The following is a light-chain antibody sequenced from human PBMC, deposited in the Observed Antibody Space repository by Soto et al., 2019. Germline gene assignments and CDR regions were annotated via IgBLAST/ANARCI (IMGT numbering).Light chain of an antibody. V-gene: IGKV1-33*01. CDR2: DAS. J-gene: IGKJ1*01. CDR3: QQYDNLFT. Sequence: DIQMTQSPSSLSASVGDIVTITCQASQDISNYLNWYQQKPGKAPKLLIYDASNLETGVPSRFSGSGSGTDFTFTISSLQPEDIATYYCQQYDNLFTFGQGTKVDIK. CDR1: QDISNY.